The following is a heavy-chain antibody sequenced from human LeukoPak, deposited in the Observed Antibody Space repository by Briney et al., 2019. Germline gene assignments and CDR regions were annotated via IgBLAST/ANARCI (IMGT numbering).Heavy chain of an antibody. D-gene: IGHD1-26*01. V-gene: IGHV1-8*01. CDR1: VYTFTSYD. Sequence: ASVNVSCMPSVYTFTSYDINWVRQATGQGLEWMGWMNPNSGNTGYAQKFQGRVTMTRNTSISTAYMELSSLRSEDTAVYYCARGRGGSYYGSWFDPWGQGTLVTVSS. CDR2: MNPNSGNT. CDR3: ARGRGGSYYGSWFDP. J-gene: IGHJ5*02.